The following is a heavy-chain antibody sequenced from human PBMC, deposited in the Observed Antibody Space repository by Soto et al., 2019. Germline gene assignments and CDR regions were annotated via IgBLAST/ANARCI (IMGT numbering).Heavy chain of an antibody. D-gene: IGHD3-22*01. Sequence: ASVKVSCKASGYTFTGYYMHWVRQAPGQGLEWMGWINPNSGGTNYAQKFQGWVTMTRDTSISTAYMELSRLRSDDTAVYYCAREMFYYDSSGYYGDYYYGMDVWGQGTTVTVSS. CDR3: AREMFYYDSSGYYGDYYYGMDV. V-gene: IGHV1-2*04. CDR2: INPNSGGT. CDR1: GYTFTGYY. J-gene: IGHJ6*02.